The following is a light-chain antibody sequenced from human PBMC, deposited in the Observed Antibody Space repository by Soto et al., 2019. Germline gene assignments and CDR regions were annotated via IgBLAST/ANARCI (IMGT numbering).Light chain of an antibody. CDR1: QDISDY. J-gene: IGKJ4*01. V-gene: IGKV1-9*01. Sequence: QSPSFLSASVGDRVTITCRASQDISDYLAWYQQRPGKAPKLLIYAASTLQSGVPSRFSGSGSGTEFTLTISSLQPEDFATYSCQQLNSYPLTFGGGTKVDIK. CDR3: QQLNSYPLT. CDR2: AAS.